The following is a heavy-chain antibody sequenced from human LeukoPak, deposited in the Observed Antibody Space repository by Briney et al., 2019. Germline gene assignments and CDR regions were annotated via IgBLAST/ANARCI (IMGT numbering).Heavy chain of an antibody. CDR3: ARGEFGDLRYDY. V-gene: IGHV3-7*03. D-gene: IGHD4-17*01. Sequence: GGSLRLSCAASGFTFSTYWMSWVRQAPGEGLEWVANIKADGSVRFYVDSVEGRFTIFRDNAKNSLYLQMNSLRVGDTAMYYCARGEFGDLRYDYWGQGSLVTVSS. J-gene: IGHJ4*02. CDR2: IKADGSVR. CDR1: GFTFSTYW.